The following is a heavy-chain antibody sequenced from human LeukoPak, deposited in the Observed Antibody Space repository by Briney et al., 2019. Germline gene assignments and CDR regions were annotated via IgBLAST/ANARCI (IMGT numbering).Heavy chain of an antibody. J-gene: IGHJ4*02. CDR2: INPNSGGT. CDR1: GYTFTDSY. V-gene: IGHV1-2*02. Sequence: ASVKVSCKASGYTFTDSYMHWVRQAPGQGLEWMGWINPNSGGTNYAQKFQGRVTMTRDTSITTAYMELSRLRSDDTAVYYCAREEGSGCYDSWGQGTRLTVSS. D-gene: IGHD6-19*01. CDR3: AREEGSGCYDS.